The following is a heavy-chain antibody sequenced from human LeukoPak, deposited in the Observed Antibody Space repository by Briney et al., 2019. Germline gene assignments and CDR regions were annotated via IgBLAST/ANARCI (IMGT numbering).Heavy chain of an antibody. CDR1: GFTFSSYA. CDR3: AKDTDYGDYDLDAFDI. D-gene: IGHD4-17*01. J-gene: IGHJ3*02. V-gene: IGHV3-23*01. Sequence: AGGSLRLSCAASGFTFSSYAMSWVRQAPGKGLEWVSAISGSGGSTYYADSVKGRFTISRDNSKNTLYLQMNGLRAEDTAVYYCAKDTDYGDYDLDAFDIWGQGTMVTVSS. CDR2: ISGSGGST.